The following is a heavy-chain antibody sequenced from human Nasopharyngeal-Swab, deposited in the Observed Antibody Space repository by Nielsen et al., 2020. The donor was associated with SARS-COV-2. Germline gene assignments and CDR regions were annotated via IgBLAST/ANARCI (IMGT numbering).Heavy chain of an antibody. CDR2: ISSSGSTI. D-gene: IGHD5-18*01. V-gene: IGHV3-11*01. Sequence: GGSLRLSCAASGFTFSDYYMSWIRQAPGKGLEWVSYISSSGSTIYYADYVKGRFTISRDNAKNSLYLQMNSLRAEDTAVYYCARSHKGYSYGYTNYYGMDVWGQGTTVTVSS. J-gene: IGHJ6*02. CDR1: GFTFSDYY. CDR3: ARSHKGYSYGYTNYYGMDV.